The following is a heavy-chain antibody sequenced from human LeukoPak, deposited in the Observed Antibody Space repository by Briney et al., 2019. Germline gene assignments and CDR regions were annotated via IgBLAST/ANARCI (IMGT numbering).Heavy chain of an antibody. CDR1: GGSISSTSYY. J-gene: IGHJ1*01. CDR3: ASNYPEVEYFQH. CDR2: IYYTGNT. V-gene: IGHV4-39*07. D-gene: IGHD5-24*01. Sequence: PSETLSLTCTVSGGSISSTSYYWGWIRQPPEKGLECIGSIYYTGNTYYNVSLKSRVTISVDTSKNQFSLKLSSVTAADTAVYYCASNYPEVEYFQHWGQGTLVTVSS.